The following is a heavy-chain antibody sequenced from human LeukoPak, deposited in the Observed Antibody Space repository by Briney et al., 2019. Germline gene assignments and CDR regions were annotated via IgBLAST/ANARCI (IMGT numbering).Heavy chain of an antibody. D-gene: IGHD3-22*01. V-gene: IGHV3-23*01. CDR2: ISGSGGST. J-gene: IGHJ4*02. Sequence: GGSLRLSCAASGFTFSGYAMSWVRQAPGKGLEWVSAISGSGGSTYYADSVKGRFTISRDNPKNTLYLQMNSLRAEDTAVYYCAKDPGYDSSGYYDYWGQGTLVTVSS. CDR3: AKDPGYDSSGYYDY. CDR1: GFTFSGYA.